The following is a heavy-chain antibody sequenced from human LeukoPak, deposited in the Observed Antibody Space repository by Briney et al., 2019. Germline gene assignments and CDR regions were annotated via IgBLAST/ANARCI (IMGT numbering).Heavy chain of an antibody. D-gene: IGHD6-13*01. J-gene: IGHJ4*02. V-gene: IGHV3-11*01. CDR2: IDMSGTTI. CDR3: AKDILAAGLFFDY. Sequence: GGSLRLSCVASGLIVSNSYMMWVRQAPGQGLEWVSYIDMSGTTIHYADSVKGRFTISRDNAKNSLFLQMNSLRAEDTAVYYCAKDILAAGLFFDYWGQGALVTVSS. CDR1: GLIVSNSY.